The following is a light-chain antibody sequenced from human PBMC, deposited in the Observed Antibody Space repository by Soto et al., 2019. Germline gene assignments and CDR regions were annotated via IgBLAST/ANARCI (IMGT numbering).Light chain of an antibody. CDR1: SSDVGAYNF. CDR3: SAYTVSRTYV. CDR2: NVY. J-gene: IGLJ1*01. V-gene: IGLV2-14*03. Sequence: QSVLTQPASVSGSPGQSITISCTGTSSDVGAYNFVSWHQQHPGKAPKLMIYNVYDRPSGISYRFSGSKSGNTASLTISGLQGEDEADYHCSAYTVSRTYVFGTGTKVTVL.